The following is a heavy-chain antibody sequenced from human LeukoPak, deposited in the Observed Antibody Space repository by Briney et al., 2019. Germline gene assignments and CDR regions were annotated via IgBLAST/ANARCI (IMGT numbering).Heavy chain of an antibody. CDR2: ITDDGYNT. V-gene: IGHV3-23*01. Sequence: GGSLRLSCAASGFTFSAFAMTWVRQAPGKGLEWVSTITDDGYNTYSADSVKGRITFSRDNPKNTLPLQLRSLRAEDTAVYYCAKDLSYTSGASDHWGQGTLVTVSS. D-gene: IGHD6-19*01. J-gene: IGHJ4*02. CDR3: AKDLSYTSGASDH. CDR1: GFTFSAFA.